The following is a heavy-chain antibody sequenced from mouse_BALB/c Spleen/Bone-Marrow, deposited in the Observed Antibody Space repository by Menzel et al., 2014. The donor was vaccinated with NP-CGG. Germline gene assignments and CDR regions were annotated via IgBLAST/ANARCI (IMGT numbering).Heavy chain of an antibody. CDR1: GYTFSSYW. V-gene: IGHV1-9*01. Sequence: VQGWESGAELMKPGASVKISCKATGYTFSSYWIEWVKRRPGHGLEWIGEILPGSGSTNYNEKFKGKATFTADTSSNTAYMQLSSLTSEDSAVYYCAREDGLWYFDVWGAGTTVTVSS. D-gene: IGHD1-1*01. CDR2: ILPGSGST. CDR3: AREDGLWYFDV. J-gene: IGHJ1*01.